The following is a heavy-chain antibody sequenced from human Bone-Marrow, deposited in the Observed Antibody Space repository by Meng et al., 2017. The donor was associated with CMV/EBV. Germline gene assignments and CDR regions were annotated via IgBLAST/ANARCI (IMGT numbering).Heavy chain of an antibody. CDR1: GFTFDDYA. J-gene: IGHJ4*02. Sequence: GESLKISCAASGFTFDDYAMHWVRQAPGKGLEWVSLISWDGGSTYYADSVKGRFTISRDNSKNSLYLQMNSLRAEDTAVYYCARGYVRFDYWGQGTLVTVSS. V-gene: IGHV3-43D*03. CDR2: ISWDGGST. D-gene: IGHD1-14*01. CDR3: ARGYVRFDY.